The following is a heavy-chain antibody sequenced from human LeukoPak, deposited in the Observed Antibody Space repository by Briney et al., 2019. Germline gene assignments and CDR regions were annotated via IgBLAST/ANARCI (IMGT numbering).Heavy chain of an antibody. CDR3: ATNHVSGSYCFDY. J-gene: IGHJ4*02. CDR1: GYTLTELS. Sequence: ASVKVSCKVSGYTLTELSMHWVRQAPGKGLEWMGGFDPEDGETIYAQKFQGRVTMTEDTSTDTAYMELCSLRSEDTAVYYGATNHVSGSYCFDYWGQGPLVSVSS. D-gene: IGHD3-10*01. V-gene: IGHV1-24*01. CDR2: FDPEDGET.